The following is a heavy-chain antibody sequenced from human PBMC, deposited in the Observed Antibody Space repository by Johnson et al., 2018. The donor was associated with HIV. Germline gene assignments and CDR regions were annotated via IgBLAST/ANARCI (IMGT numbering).Heavy chain of an antibody. D-gene: IGHD4-17*01. Sequence: GKGLEWVSYISSSGSTIYYADSVKGRFTVSRDNSKNTLYLQMNSLRVEDTAVYYCAKGADYADYEGAFDIWGQGTMVTVSS. V-gene: IGHV3-48*01. J-gene: IGHJ3*02. CDR2: ISSSGSTI. CDR3: AKGADYADYEGAFDI.